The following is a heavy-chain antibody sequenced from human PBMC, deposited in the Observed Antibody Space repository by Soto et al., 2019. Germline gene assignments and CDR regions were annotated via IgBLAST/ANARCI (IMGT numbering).Heavy chain of an antibody. CDR1: GGSISSSSYY. D-gene: IGHD3-9*01. V-gene: IGHV4-39*01. CDR2: IYYSGST. CDR3: ARHVTNWLSFDY. Sequence: QLQLQESGPGLVKPSETLSLTCTVSGGSISSSSYYWGWIRQPPGKGLEWIGSIYYSGSTYYNPSLKGRVTISVDTSKNQFSLKLSSVTAADTAVYYCARHVTNWLSFDYWGQGTLVTVSS. J-gene: IGHJ4*02.